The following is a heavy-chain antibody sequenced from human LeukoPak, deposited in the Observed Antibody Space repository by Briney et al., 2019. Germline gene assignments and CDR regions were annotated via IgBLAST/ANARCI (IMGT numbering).Heavy chain of an antibody. CDR1: GFIFSNYG. D-gene: IGHD1-26*01. Sequence: GRSLRLSCAASGFIFSNYGMSWVRQAPGKGLEWVAVIWFDGSNKYYADSVKGRFTISRDNSKNTLYLQMNSLRAEDTAVYYCAKLALSVSFDAFDVWGQGTMVTVSS. J-gene: IGHJ3*01. V-gene: IGHV3-33*06. CDR2: IWFDGSNK. CDR3: AKLALSVSFDAFDV.